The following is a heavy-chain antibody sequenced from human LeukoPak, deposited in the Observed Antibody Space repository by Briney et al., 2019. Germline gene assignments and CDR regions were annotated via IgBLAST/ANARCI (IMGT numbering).Heavy chain of an antibody. CDR1: GDSVTSTRW. CDR2: FYHTGRT. D-gene: IGHD1-1*01. J-gene: IGHJ3*02. V-gene: IGHV4-4*02. CDR3: ARDRNTLIHSNAFDI. Sequence: SETLSLTCGVSGDSVTSTRWWSWVRQTPGKGLEWIGEFYHTGRTNYNPSLKGRVSISVDESNNQFSLTLYSVTAADTAVYYCARDRNTLIHSNAFDIWGQGTRVIVSS.